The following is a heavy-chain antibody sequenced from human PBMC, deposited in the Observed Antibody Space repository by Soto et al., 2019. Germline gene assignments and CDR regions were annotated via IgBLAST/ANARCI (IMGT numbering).Heavy chain of an antibody. D-gene: IGHD6-13*01. CDR3: VRSPRSSPYFDY. CDR2: IYPRDQET. CDR1: GYTFSNFW. V-gene: IGHV5-51*01. J-gene: IGHJ4*02. Sequence: PGESLKISCQCSGYTFSNFWIGWVRQLPGRGLEWMGIIYPRDQETRYIPSFHGKVTISADKSINTAYLQWNRPEASDTALYFCVRSPRSSPYFDYWGQGALVTVSS.